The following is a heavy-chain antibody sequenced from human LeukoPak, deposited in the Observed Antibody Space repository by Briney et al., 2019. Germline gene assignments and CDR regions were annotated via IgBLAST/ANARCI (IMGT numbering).Heavy chain of an antibody. CDR3: ARGLTLGSESSGYYYLPDD. CDR2: ITAYNGNT. D-gene: IGHD3-22*01. CDR1: GYTYIPYG. Sequence: ASVKVSFKASGYTYIPYGINWVRQAPGQGLEWMGWITAYNGNTHYAQKLRGRVTLTTDTSTSTAYMELRSLRSDDTAVYYCARGLTLGSESSGYYYLPDDCGQGTLVTVSS. J-gene: IGHJ4*02. V-gene: IGHV1-18*01.